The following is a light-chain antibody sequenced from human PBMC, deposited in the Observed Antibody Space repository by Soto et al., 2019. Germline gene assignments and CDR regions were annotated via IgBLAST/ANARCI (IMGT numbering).Light chain of an antibody. CDR1: QSVSLS. CDR2: RAS. CDR3: HQYNNWPPS. J-gene: IGKJ4*01. V-gene: IGKV3-15*01. Sequence: EIVLTQSPATLSVSLGDSATLSCRASQSVSLSLAWYQQKPGQSPRLLIYRASTRATDIPARFSGSGSGTEFTLTISSLQSEDFAVYYCHQYNNWPPSFGGGTKVEIK.